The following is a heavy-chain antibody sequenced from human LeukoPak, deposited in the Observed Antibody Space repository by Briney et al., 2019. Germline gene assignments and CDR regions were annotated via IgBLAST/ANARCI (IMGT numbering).Heavy chain of an antibody. V-gene: IGHV3-33*01. CDR2: IWYDGSNK. CDR1: GFTFSSYG. CDR3: ARSGSGQFCDY. Sequence: GRSLRLSCAASGFTFSSYGMHWVRQAPGKGLEWVAVIWYDGSNKYYADSVKGRFTISRDDSKNTLYLQMNSLRAEDTAVYYCARSGSGQFCDYWGQGTLVTVSS. J-gene: IGHJ4*02. D-gene: IGHD6-19*01.